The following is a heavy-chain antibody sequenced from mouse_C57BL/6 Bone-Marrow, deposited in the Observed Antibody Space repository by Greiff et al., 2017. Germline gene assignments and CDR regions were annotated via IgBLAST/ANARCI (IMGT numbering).Heavy chain of an antibody. J-gene: IGHJ4*01. CDR1: GYTFPSYW. CDR3: AREDGYYAMDY. CDR2: IDPSDSYT. V-gene: IGHV1-69*01. Sequence: QVQLQQPGAELVMPGASVKLSCKASGYTFPSYWMHLVKQRPGQGLEWIGEIDPSDSYTNYNQTFKGKSTLTVDKSSSTAYMQLSSLTSEDSAVYYCAREDGYYAMDYWGQGTSVTVAS. D-gene: IGHD2-3*01.